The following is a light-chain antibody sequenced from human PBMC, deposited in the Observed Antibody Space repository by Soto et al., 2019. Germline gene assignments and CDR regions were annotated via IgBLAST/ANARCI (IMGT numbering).Light chain of an antibody. Sequence: EIVMTQSPATLSVSPGERATLSCRASQSVGRNLAWYQQKPGQPPRLLLYGASSRATGIPERFSGSGSGTDFTLTISRLEPEDFAVYYCQQYVTSSWTFGQGTKVDIK. CDR2: GAS. CDR3: QQYVTSSWT. J-gene: IGKJ1*01. CDR1: QSVGRN. V-gene: IGKV3D-15*01.